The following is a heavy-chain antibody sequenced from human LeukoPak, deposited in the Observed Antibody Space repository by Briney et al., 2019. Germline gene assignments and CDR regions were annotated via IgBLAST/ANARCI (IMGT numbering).Heavy chain of an antibody. CDR3: SREFHP. Sequence: GSLRLSCEGSGFPFGTYWMAWVRQAPGKGLEWVASIKHDGREEHYVDSIKGRFTISRDNGKNSVYLQMNNLRVEDTAMYYCSREFHPWGQGTLVIVSS. J-gene: IGHJ5*02. CDR2: IKHDGREE. V-gene: IGHV3-7*01. CDR1: GFPFGTYW.